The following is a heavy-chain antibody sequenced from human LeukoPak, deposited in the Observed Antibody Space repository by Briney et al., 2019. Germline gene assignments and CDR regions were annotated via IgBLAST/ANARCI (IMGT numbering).Heavy chain of an antibody. V-gene: IGHV3-30*02. CDR1: GFTFSSHG. D-gene: IGHD6-6*01. J-gene: IGHJ4*02. CDR3: AKDAGVPARSARSYFDY. CDR2: IWYGGSNK. Sequence: GGSLRLSCAASGFTFSSHGMHWVRQAPGKGLEWVAVIWYGGSNKYYADSVKGRFTISRDNSKNTLYLQMNSLRAEDTAVYYCAKDAGVPARSARSYFDYWGQGTLVTVSS.